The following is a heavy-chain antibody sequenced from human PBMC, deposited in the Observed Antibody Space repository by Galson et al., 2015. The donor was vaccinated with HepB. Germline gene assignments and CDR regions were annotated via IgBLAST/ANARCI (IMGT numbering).Heavy chain of an antibody. D-gene: IGHD5-24*01. J-gene: IGHJ5*02. Sequence: SVKVSCKASGYTFTSYGISWVRQAPGQGLEWMGWISAYNGNTNYAQKLQGRVTMTTDTSTSTAYMELRSLRSDDTAVYYCARELEMATMYNWFDPWGQGTLVTVSS. CDR1: GYTFTSYG. V-gene: IGHV1-18*01. CDR2: ISAYNGNT. CDR3: ARELEMATMYNWFDP.